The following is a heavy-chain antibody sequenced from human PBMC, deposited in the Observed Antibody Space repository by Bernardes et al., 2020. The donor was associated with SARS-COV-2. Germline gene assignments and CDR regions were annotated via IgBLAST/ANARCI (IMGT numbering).Heavy chain of an antibody. CDR2: IHYSGST. Sequence: SETLSLSCTVSGGSINSSHYYWGWIRQTPGMGLEWIGSIHYSGSTYYSPSLKSRVTISVDTSKNHFSLKLSSVTAADTAVYYCARHVVGLQYFDWLFDLATTENDYWGQGILVTVFS. CDR1: GGSINSSHYY. V-gene: IGHV4-39*01. J-gene: IGHJ4*02. CDR3: ARHVVGLQYFDWLFDLATTENDY. D-gene: IGHD3-9*01.